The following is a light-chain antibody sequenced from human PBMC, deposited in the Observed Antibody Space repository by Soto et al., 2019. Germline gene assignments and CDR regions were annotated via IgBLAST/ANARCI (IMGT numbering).Light chain of an antibody. V-gene: IGKV3-11*01. CDR1: QGVNNY. J-gene: IGKJ2*01. CDR2: DAS. Sequence: EVVLTQSPATLSLSPGERATLSCRASQGVNNYLAWYQQKPGQAPRLLIYDASKRATGIPARFSGSGSGTDFTLTIRRLEPEDGAVYYCHQRSNWYTFGQGTKLEIK. CDR3: HQRSNWYT.